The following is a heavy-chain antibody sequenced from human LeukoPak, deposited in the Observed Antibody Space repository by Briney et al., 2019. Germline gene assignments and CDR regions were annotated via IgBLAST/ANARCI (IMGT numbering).Heavy chain of an antibody. V-gene: IGHV3-64*04. CDR3: ANGDWFDP. J-gene: IGHJ5*02. CDR1: GFTFSTYA. CDR2: ISGNGGST. Sequence: GGSLRLSCAASGFTFSTYAMHWVRQAPGKGLEYVSAISGNGGSTYYADSVKGRFTISRDNSKNTLYLQMNSLRAEDTAVYYCANGDWFDPWGQGTLVTVSS. D-gene: IGHD3-16*01.